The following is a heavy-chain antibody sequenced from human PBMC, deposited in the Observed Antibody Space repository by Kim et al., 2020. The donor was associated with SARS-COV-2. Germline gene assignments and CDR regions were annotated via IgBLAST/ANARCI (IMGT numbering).Heavy chain of an antibody. CDR1: GFTFSSYA. D-gene: IGHD2-15*01. CDR2: ISGSGGST. CDR3: AKGDCSGGSCYSWLYYYYGMDV. Sequence: GGSLRLSCAASGFTFSSYAMSWVRQAPGKGLEWVSAISGSGGSTYYADSVKGRFTISRDNSKNTLYLQMNSLRAEDTAVYYCAKGDCSGGSCYSWLYYYYGMDVRGQGTTVTVSS. V-gene: IGHV3-23*01. J-gene: IGHJ6*02.